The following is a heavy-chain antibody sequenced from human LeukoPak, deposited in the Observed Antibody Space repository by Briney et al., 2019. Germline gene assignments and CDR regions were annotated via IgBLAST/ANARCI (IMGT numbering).Heavy chain of an antibody. J-gene: IGHJ4*02. Sequence: PGRSLRLSCAASGFTFSSYGMHWVRQAPGKGLEWVAVISYDGSNKYYADSVKGRFTISRDNSKNTLYLQMNSLRAEDTAVYYCASFGYPFDYWGQGTLVTVSS. V-gene: IGHV3-30*03. CDR3: ASFGYPFDY. CDR2: ISYDGSNK. D-gene: IGHD5-18*01. CDR1: GFTFSSYG.